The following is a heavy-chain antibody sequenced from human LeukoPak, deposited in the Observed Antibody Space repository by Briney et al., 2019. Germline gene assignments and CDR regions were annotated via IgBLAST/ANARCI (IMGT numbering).Heavy chain of an antibody. Sequence: PGRSLRLSCAASGFTFDDYAMHWVRQAPGKGLEWGSGISGSGGSTYYADSVKGRFTISRDNSKNTLYLQMNSLRAEDTAVYYCAKAPYSSSWTFFDYWGQGTLVTVSS. D-gene: IGHD6-13*01. V-gene: IGHV3-23*01. J-gene: IGHJ4*02. CDR2: ISGSGGST. CDR1: GFTFDDYA. CDR3: AKAPYSSSWTFFDY.